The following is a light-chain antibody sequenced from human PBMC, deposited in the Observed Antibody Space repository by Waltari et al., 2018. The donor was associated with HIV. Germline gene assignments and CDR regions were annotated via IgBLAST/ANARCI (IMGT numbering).Light chain of an antibody. CDR3: AAWDDSLNGNWV. CDR1: SSNIGRNT. J-gene: IGLJ3*02. V-gene: IGLV1-44*01. CDR2: SNN. Sequence: QSVLTPPPSASGTPGHRVTISCSGSSSNIGRNTVNWSQQLPGTAPKLLIYSNNQRPSGVPDRFSGSRSGTSASLASSGLQSEDEADYYCAAWDDSLNGNWVFGGGTKLTVL.